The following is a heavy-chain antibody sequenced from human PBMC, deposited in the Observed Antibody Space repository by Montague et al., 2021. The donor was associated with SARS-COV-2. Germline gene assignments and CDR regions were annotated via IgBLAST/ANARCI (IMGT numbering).Heavy chain of an antibody. Sequence: NAKTYVDSVKGRFTISRDNAQNSLILQMNSLKDEYTAVYYCARSPRGSGTGWLDYWGQGTPVTVSS. V-gene: IGHV3-7*04. CDR2: NAK. CDR3: ARSPRGSGTGWLDY. D-gene: IGHD3/OR15-3a*01. J-gene: IGHJ4*02.